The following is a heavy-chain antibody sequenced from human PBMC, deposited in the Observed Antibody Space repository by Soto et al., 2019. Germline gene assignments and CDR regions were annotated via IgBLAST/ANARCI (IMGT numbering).Heavy chain of an antibody. CDR1: GFTFSSYG. CDR2: ISYEGRNK. V-gene: IGHV3-30*18. Sequence: GGSLRLSCAASGFTFSSYGMHWVCQAPGKGMEWVAVISYEGRNKYYAASVKGRFTISRDNSKITLYLQMNSLRAEDTAVYYCAKDPLFYDILTGYSSPGMDVWGQGTTVTVSS. D-gene: IGHD3-9*01. J-gene: IGHJ6*02. CDR3: AKDPLFYDILTGYSSPGMDV.